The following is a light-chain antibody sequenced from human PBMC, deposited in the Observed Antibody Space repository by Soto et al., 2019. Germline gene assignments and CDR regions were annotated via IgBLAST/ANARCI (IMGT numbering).Light chain of an antibody. CDR3: LLYYGGAVV. CDR1: TGAVTSGYY. V-gene: IGLV7-43*01. J-gene: IGLJ2*01. CDR2: STS. Sequence: QAVVTQEPSLTVSPGGTVTLTCASSTGAVTSGYYPNWFQQKPGQAPRALISSTSNKHSWTPARFSGSLLGGKAALTLSGVQPEDEAEYYCLLYYGGAVVFGGGPKVAVL.